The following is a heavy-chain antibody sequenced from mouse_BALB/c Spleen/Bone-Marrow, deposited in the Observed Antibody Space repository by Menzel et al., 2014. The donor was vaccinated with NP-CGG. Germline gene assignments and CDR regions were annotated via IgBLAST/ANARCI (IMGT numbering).Heavy chain of an antibody. D-gene: IGHD1-1*01. V-gene: IGHV3-2*02. CDR1: GYSITSDYA. CDR2: IGYSDST. CDR3: ARSNYYGSSYCYFDY. Sequence: VKLVESGPGLVKPSQSLSHTCTVTGYSITSDYAWNWIRQFPGNKLEWMGYIGYSDSTSYNPSLKSRISITRDTSKNQFFLQLNSVTAEDTATYYCARSNYYGSSYCYFDYWGQGTALTVSS. J-gene: IGHJ2*01.